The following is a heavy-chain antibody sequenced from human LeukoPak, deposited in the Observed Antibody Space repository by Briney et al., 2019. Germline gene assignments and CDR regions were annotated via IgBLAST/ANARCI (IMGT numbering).Heavy chain of an antibody. CDR2: ISGSGGST. J-gene: IGHJ4*02. CDR1: GFTFSSYA. D-gene: IGHD3-10*01. CDR3: AKATMVRGVISHFDC. Sequence: PGGSLRLSCAASGFTFSSYAMSWVRQAPGKELEWVSAISGSGGSTYYADSVKGRFTISRDNSKNTLYLQMNSLRAEDTAVYYCAKATMVRGVISHFDCWGQGTLVTVSS. V-gene: IGHV3-23*01.